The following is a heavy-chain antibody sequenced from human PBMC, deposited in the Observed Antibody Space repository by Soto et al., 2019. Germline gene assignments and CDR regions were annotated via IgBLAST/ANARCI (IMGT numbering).Heavy chain of an antibody. J-gene: IGHJ6*02. Sequence: SSETLSLTCTVSGGSISSGDYYWSWIRQPPGKGLEWIGYIYYSGSTYYNPSLKSRVTISVDTSKNQFSLKLSSVTAADTAVYYCARDRGIAARSRYYYYYYGMDVWGQGTTVTVSS. CDR3: ARDRGIAARSRYYYYYYGMDV. CDR2: IYYSGST. D-gene: IGHD6-6*01. V-gene: IGHV4-30-4*01. CDR1: GGSISSGDYY.